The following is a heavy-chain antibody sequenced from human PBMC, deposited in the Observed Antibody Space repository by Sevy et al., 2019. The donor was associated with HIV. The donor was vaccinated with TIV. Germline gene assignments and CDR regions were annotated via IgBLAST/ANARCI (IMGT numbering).Heavy chain of an antibody. CDR1: GYSVSDLS. V-gene: IGHV1-24*01. CDR3: ATSPDYYDSSRDAFDI. Sequence: ASVKVSCKVSGYSVSDLSIHWVRQAPGKGLEWMGGYDPEDGETIYAQKFQGRVTMTEDTSTDTAYMGLSSLRSEDTAVYYRATSPDYYDSSRDAFDIWGQGTMVTVSS. D-gene: IGHD3-22*01. J-gene: IGHJ3*02. CDR2: YDPEDGET.